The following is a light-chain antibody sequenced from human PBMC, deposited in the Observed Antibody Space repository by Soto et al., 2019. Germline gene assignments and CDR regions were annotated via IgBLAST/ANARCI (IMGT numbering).Light chain of an antibody. CDR2: KAS. J-gene: IGKJ4*01. V-gene: IGKV1-5*03. CDR3: QQYNSYSLT. CDR1: QSISSW. Sequence: RASQSISSWLAWYQQKPGKAPKFLIYKASNLEVGVPSRFSGSGSGTEFTLTISSLQPDDFATYYCQQYNSYSLTFGGGTKVDIK.